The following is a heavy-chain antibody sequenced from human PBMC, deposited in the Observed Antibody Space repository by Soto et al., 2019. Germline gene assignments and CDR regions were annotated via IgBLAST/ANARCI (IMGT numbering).Heavy chain of an antibody. Sequence: TSGTLSLTCAVYGGSFSGYYWSWIRQPPGKGLEWIGEINHSGSTNYNPSLKSRVTISVDTSKNQFSLKLSSVTAADTAVYYCARVTDDYNVDYWGQGTLVTVPQ. CDR3: ARVTDDYNVDY. V-gene: IGHV4-34*01. CDR2: INHSGST. J-gene: IGHJ4*02. CDR1: GGSFSGYY. D-gene: IGHD4-4*01.